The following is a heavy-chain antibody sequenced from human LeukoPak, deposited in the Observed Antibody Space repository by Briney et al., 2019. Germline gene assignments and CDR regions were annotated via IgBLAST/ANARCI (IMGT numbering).Heavy chain of an antibody. CDR1: GFTFSSYA. CDR3: AKDRRAVAGIAFDI. V-gene: IGHV3-9*01. D-gene: IGHD6-19*01. Sequence: PGGSLRLSCAASGFTFSSYAMHWVRQAPGKGLEWVSGISWNSGSIGYADSVKGRFTISRDNAKNSLYLQMNSLRAEDTALYYCAKDRRAVAGIAFDIWGQGTMVTVSS. CDR2: ISWNSGSI. J-gene: IGHJ3*02.